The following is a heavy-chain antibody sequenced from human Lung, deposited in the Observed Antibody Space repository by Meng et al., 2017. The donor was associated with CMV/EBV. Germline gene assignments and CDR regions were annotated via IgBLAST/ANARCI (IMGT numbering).Heavy chain of an antibody. CDR2: INSDGSST. Sequence: SCAVTGVTFRNYYMHWVRQAPGKGLVWVSRINSDGSSTHYTDSVKGRFSISRDNAKNTLHLQVNSLRAEDTAVYYWASSEYSNRFDLWGRGTLVTVSS. D-gene: IGHD4-11*01. CDR1: GVTFRNYY. CDR3: ASSEYSNRFDL. J-gene: IGHJ4*02. V-gene: IGHV3-74*01.